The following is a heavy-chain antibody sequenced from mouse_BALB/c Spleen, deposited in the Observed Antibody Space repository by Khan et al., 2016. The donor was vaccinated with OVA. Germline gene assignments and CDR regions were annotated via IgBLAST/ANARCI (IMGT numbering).Heavy chain of an antibody. D-gene: IGHD4-1*01. CDR2: ITYSGST. CDR3: AMGRTY. J-gene: IGHJ3*01. V-gene: IGHV3-2*02. Sequence: VQLQQSGPGLVKPSQSLSLTCTVTGYSITSDYAWNWIRQFPGNKLEWMGYITYSGSTSHTPSLKSRISITRDTSKNQFFLQLNSVTTEDTATXYCAMGRTYWGQGTLVTVSA. CDR1: GYSITSDYA.